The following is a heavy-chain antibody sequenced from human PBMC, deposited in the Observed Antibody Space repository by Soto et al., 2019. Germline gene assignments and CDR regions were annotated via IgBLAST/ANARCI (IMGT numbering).Heavy chain of an antibody. CDR1: GFTVSSNY. Sequence: PGGSLRLSCAASGFTVSSNYMSWVRQAPGKGLEWVSVIYSGGSTYYADSVKGRFTISRDNSKNTLYLQMNSLRAEDTAVYYCARDIPYSSGWTGFDYWGQGTLVTVSS. D-gene: IGHD6-19*01. V-gene: IGHV3-66*01. J-gene: IGHJ4*02. CDR2: IYSGGST. CDR3: ARDIPYSSGWTGFDY.